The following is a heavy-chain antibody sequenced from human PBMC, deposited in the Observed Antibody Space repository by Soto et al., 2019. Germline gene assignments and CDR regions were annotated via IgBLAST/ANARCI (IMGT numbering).Heavy chain of an antibody. Sequence: SETLSLTCTVSGGSVSGVDYFWSWIRQSPGKGLEWIGYIYYTGITHLNPSLKSRLTMAVDTSKNEFSLKLTSVSAADTAVYFCAREERKGIISWFDPWGQGTPVTVS. CDR1: GGSVSGVDYF. CDR2: IYYTGIT. J-gene: IGHJ5*02. CDR3: AREERKGIISWFDP. D-gene: IGHD2-21*01. V-gene: IGHV4-30-4*01.